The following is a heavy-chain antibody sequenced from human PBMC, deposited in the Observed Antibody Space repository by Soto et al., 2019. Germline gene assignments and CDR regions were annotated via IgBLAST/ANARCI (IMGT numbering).Heavy chain of an antibody. CDR3: ATRSPAFDY. J-gene: IGHJ4*02. V-gene: IGHV1-18*01. Sequence: QVQLVQSGPEVKKPGPSVKVSCKTTGYTFTSYGITWVRQAPGQGLEWMGWITTDKGKTTYAQKFQGRVTMTTDTSTSTGYMELRSLRSDDTTVYYCATRSPAFDYRGQGTLVTVSS. CDR1: GYTFTSYG. CDR2: ITTDKGKT.